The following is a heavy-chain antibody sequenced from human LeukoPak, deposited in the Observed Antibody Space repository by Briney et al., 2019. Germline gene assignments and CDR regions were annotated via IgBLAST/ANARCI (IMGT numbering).Heavy chain of an antibody. CDR1: GGSISSGGYY. Sequence: SQTLSLTCTVSGGSISSGGYYWSWIRQPPGKGLEWIGYIYHSGSTYYNPSLKSRVTISVDRSKNQFSLKLSSVTAADTAVYYCARGDYYDSSGYLDYWGQGTLVTVSS. CDR3: ARGDYYDSSGYLDY. V-gene: IGHV4-30-2*01. D-gene: IGHD3-22*01. J-gene: IGHJ4*02. CDR2: IYHSGST.